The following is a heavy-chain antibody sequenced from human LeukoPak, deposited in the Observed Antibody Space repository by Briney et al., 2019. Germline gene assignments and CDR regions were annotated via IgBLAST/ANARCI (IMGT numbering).Heavy chain of an antibody. J-gene: IGHJ4*02. V-gene: IGHV3-23*01. CDR3: AKARGGLGSYYNWAFDY. Sequence: PGGSLAVSCETAGFTFISHSRNCVRHAPGKGLECASGISGSGGGTCYAESVRGWLTISRDNSNNTLYLQMNSLRAEDTAVYYCAKARGGLGSYYNWAFDYWGQETLVTVSS. CDR2: ISGSGGGT. D-gene: IGHD3-10*01. CDR1: GFTFISHS.